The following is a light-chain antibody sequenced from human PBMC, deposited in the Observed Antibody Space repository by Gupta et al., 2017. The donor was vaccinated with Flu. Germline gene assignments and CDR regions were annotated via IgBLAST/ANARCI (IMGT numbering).Light chain of an antibody. CDR2: QDS. J-gene: IGLJ1*01. CDR1: KLGDKY. V-gene: IGLV3-1*01. CDR3: QAWDSSTPYV. Sequence: PGQTASIACSGDKLGDKYACWYQQKPGQSPVLVIYQDSKRPSGIPERFSGSNSGNTATLTISGTQAMDEADYYCQAWDSSTPYVFGTGTKVTVL.